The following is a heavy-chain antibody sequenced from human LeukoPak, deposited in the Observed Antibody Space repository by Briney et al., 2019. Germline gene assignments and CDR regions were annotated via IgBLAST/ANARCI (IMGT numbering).Heavy chain of an antibody. J-gene: IGHJ4*02. D-gene: IGHD3-22*01. V-gene: IGHV4-59*01. CDR1: GGSISNYF. CDR2: ISYSGST. Sequence: SETLSLTCNVSGGSISNYFWSWIRQPPGKGLEWIGYISYSGSTNYNPSLKSRVTISVDTSKNQFSLKLSSVTAADTAVYYCARGFDYDSSGYYYVFDYWGQGTLVTVSS. CDR3: ARGFDYDSSGYYYVFDY.